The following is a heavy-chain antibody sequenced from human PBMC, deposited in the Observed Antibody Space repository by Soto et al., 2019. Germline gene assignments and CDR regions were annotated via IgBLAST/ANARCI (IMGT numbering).Heavy chain of an antibody. J-gene: IGHJ4*02. CDR3: ARHRFGELPHSDY. V-gene: IGHV4-59*08. CDR2: IDYSGST. D-gene: IGHD3-10*01. Sequence: SETLSLTCAVSGTSVSRYYWRWVRPPPGKGLEWIGYIDYSGSTKYNPSLEGRVTISEGTPRTEISLRVRSLTASDTAVYYCARHRFGELPHSDYWGQGALVSVSS. CDR1: GTSVSRYY.